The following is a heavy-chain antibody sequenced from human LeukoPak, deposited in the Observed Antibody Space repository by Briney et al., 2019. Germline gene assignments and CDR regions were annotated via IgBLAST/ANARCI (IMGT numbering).Heavy chain of an antibody. CDR3: ARVGAGSSMATISLGDAFDI. Sequence: GASVKVSCKASGYTFTSNYIHWVRQAPGQGLEWMGRINPNSGGTNYAQKFQGRVTMTRDTSISTAYMELSRLRFDDTAVYYCARVGAGSSMATISLGDAFDIWGQGTMVTVSS. CDR1: GYTFTSNY. V-gene: IGHV1-2*06. J-gene: IGHJ3*02. D-gene: IGHD5-24*01. CDR2: INPNSGGT.